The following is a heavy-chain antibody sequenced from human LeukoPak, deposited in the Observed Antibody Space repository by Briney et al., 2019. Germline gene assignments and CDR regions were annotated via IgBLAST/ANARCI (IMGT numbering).Heavy chain of an antibody. CDR3: TRVVGLPPAAFDI. D-gene: IGHD2-15*01. Sequence: GGSLKLSCAASGFSFSGSGIHWVRQASGKGLEWVGRIRSKTNSYATAYAASVKGKVTISRDDSKNTAYLQMNSVKTDDTAVYYCTRVVGLPPAAFDIWGQGTMVTVSS. V-gene: IGHV3-73*01. CDR1: GFSFSGSG. J-gene: IGHJ3*02. CDR2: IRSKTNSYAT.